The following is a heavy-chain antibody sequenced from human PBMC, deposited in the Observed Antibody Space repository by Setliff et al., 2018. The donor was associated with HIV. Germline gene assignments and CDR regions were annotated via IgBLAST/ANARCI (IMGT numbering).Heavy chain of an antibody. CDR3: ARHGGRYFDF. CDR1: GGSLTGYY. D-gene: IGHD2-15*01. V-gene: IGHV4-34*01. J-gene: IGHJ4*02. CDR2: IHHGGAT. Sequence: SETLSLTCAVYGGSLTGYYWSWIRQPPGMGLEWIGEIHHGGATKYNPSVKSRVTISVDTSKNQFSLQLSSVTAADTAVYICARHGGRYFDFWGPGTLVTVSS.